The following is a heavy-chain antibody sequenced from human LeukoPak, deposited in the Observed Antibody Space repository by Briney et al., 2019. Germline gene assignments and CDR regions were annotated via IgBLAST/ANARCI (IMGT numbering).Heavy chain of an antibody. CDR2: IYYSRST. J-gene: IGHJ4*02. Sequence: PSETLSLTCTVSGGSISSYYWSWIRQPPGKGLEWIGYIYYSRSTNYNPSITSRATISVDTSNNQFSLKLSSVTAADTAVYYCARQLPGIEVPIDYWGQGTLVTVSS. V-gene: IGHV4-59*08. D-gene: IGHD6-19*01. CDR1: GGSISSYY. CDR3: ARQLPGIEVPIDY.